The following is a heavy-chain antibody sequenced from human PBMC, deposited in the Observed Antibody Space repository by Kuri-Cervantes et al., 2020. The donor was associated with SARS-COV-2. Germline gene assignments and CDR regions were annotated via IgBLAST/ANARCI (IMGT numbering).Heavy chain of an antibody. D-gene: IGHD3-3*01. CDR2: IRSKAFGGTT. V-gene: IGHV3-49*04. J-gene: IGHJ4*02. CDR3: TRDRFGVVIPYDY. CDR1: GFKFGDYD. Sequence: GESLKISCTASGFKFGDYDMTWVRQAPGKGLEWVGFIRSKAFGGTTEYAASVQGRFAISREDSKNIAYLEMNSLKTEDTAVYFCTRDRFGVVIPYDYWGQGTLVTVSS.